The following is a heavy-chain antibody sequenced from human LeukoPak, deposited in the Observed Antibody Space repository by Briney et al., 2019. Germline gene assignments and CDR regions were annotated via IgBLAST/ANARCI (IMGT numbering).Heavy chain of an antibody. J-gene: IGHJ5*02. CDR2: ISGSGGST. V-gene: IGHV3-23*01. Sequence: GGSLRLSCAASGFTFSSYWMHWVRQAPGTGLVWVSAISGSGGSTYYADSVKGRFTISRDNSKNTLYLQMNSLRAEDTAVYYCAKHIAVAGRNWFDPWGQGTLVTVSS. CDR3: AKHIAVAGRNWFDP. D-gene: IGHD6-19*01. CDR1: GFTFSSYW.